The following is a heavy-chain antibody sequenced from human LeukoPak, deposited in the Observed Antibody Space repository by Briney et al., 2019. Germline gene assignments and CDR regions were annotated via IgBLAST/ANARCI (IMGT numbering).Heavy chain of an antibody. V-gene: IGHV3-64*01. CDR2: ISSNGGST. Sequence: GGSLRLSCAASGFTFSSYAMHWVRQAPGKVLEYVSAISSNGGSTYYANSVKGRFTISRDNSKNTLYLQMGSLRAEDMAVYYCARIGARIASDYWGQGTLVTVSS. J-gene: IGHJ4*02. CDR1: GFTFSSYA. D-gene: IGHD6-13*01. CDR3: ARIGARIASDY.